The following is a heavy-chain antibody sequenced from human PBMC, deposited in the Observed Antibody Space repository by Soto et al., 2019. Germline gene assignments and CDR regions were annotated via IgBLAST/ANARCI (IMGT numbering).Heavy chain of an antibody. CDR1: GYTFTSYD. V-gene: IGHV1-8*01. CDR2: MNTNRGNT. D-gene: IGHD1-26*01. J-gene: IGHJ4*02. Sequence: ASVKVSCKASGYTFTSYDINWVRQATGQGLEWMGWMNTNRGNTDYAQKVQGRVTMTRNTSIRTAYMEPSCLRSEVPAVYYCASGISATSASAFDYWGQGTLVTVSS. CDR3: ASGISATSASAFDY.